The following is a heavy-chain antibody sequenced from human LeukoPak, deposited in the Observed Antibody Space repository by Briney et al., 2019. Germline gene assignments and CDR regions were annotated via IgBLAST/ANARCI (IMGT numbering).Heavy chain of an antibody. CDR2: ITPFNGNT. Sequence: ASVKVPCKASGYTFTYRYLHWVRQAPGQALEWMGWITPFNGNTNYAQQFQDRVTITRDRSRNTVYMELNSLRFEDTAMYYCARSPFSGDDDAFDIWGQGTMVTVSS. D-gene: IGHD5-12*01. V-gene: IGHV1-45*02. CDR3: ARSPFSGDDDAFDI. CDR1: GYTFTYRY. J-gene: IGHJ3*02.